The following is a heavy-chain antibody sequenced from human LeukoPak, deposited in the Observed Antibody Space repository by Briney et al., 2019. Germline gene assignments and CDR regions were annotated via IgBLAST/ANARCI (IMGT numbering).Heavy chain of an antibody. V-gene: IGHV3-66*01. Sequence: GGSLRLSCAASGFSVSSNYMNWVRQAPGKGLEWVSVIYSGGTTYYADSVKGRFTISRDYSNNTVYLQMNSLRAEDTAVYYCARETWERRNGPFDYWGQGTLVTVSS. D-gene: IGHD1-1*01. CDR1: GFSVSSNY. CDR2: IYSGGTT. J-gene: IGHJ4*02. CDR3: ARETWERRNGPFDY.